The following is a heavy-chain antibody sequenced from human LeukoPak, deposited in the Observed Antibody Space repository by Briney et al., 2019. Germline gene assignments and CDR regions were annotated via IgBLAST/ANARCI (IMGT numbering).Heavy chain of an antibody. Sequence: GASVKVSCKASGYTFTSYGISWVRQAPGQGLEWMGWISAYNGNTNYAQKLQGRVTMTTDTSTSTAYMELRSLRSDDTAVYFCARDRRGLNYYHYMDVWGKGTTVTVSS. J-gene: IGHJ6*03. D-gene: IGHD3-10*01. V-gene: IGHV1-18*01. CDR3: ARDRRGLNYYHYMDV. CDR2: ISAYNGNT. CDR1: GYTFTSYG.